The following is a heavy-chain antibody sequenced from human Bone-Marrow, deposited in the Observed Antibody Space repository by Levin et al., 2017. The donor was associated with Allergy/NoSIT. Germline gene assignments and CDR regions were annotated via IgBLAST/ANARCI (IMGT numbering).Heavy chain of an antibody. CDR3: ANGVDGDYYFDL. CDR1: GGSFSGHY. CDR2: IHHGGAT. D-gene: IGHD3-10*01. V-gene: IGHV4-34*01. Sequence: TSSETLSLTCAVNGGSFSGHYWSWIRQPPGKGLEWIGEIHHGGATNYKPSLKSRVTISLDTSKSQIYLRMRSVTVADTAVYYCANGVDGDYYFDLWGQGTLVTVSS. J-gene: IGHJ4*02.